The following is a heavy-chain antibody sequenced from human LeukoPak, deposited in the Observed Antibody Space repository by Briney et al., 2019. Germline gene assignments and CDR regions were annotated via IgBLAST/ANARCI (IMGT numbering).Heavy chain of an antibody. D-gene: IGHD3-10*01. CDR3: ASALHRGWGYFYYYMDV. CDR2: ISYDGSNK. CDR1: GFTFSTYG. J-gene: IGHJ6*03. Sequence: PGGSLRLSCAASGFTFSTYGMHWVRQAPGKGLEWVAVISYDGSNKYYADSVNGRVTISRDNSKNTLYLQLNSLGAEDTAVYFCASALHRGWGYFYYYMDVWGKGTTVTVSS. V-gene: IGHV3-30*03.